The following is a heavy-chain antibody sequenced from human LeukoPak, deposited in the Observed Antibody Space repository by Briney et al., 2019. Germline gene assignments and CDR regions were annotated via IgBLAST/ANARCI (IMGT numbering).Heavy chain of an antibody. CDR3: ARRRYYDSSDY. CDR2: INHSGST. Sequence: GSLRLSCAASGFTFSSYSMNWVRQAPGKGLEWIGEINHSGSTNYNPSLKSRVTISVDTSKNQFSLKLSSVTAADTAVYYYARRRYYDSSDYWGQGTLVTVSS. J-gene: IGHJ4*02. V-gene: IGHV4-34*01. CDR1: GFTFSSYS. D-gene: IGHD3-22*01.